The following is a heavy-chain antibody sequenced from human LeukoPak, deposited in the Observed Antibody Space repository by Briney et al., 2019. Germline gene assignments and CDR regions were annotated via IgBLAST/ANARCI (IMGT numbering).Heavy chain of an antibody. V-gene: IGHV3-11*04. CDR2: ISSSGGTI. J-gene: IGHJ3*02. CDR3: AGYSSGWFGAFHI. D-gene: IGHD6-19*01. Sequence: PGESLRLSCAASGFTFSDYYMNWIRQAPGKGLEWISYISSSGGTIYYADSVKGRFTISRDNAKNSLYLQMDSLRAEDTAVYYCAGYSSGWFGAFHIWGQGTMVTVSS. CDR1: GFTFSDYY.